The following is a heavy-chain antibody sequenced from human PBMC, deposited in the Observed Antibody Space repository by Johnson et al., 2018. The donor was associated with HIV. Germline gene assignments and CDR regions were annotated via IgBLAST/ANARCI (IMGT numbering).Heavy chain of an antibody. D-gene: IGHD2-2*01. CDR3: ARDSISCYSCAFDM. V-gene: IGHV3-30-3*01. CDR1: GFTFSSYA. J-gene: IGHJ3*02. CDR2: ISYDGSNK. Sequence: QVQLVESGGGVVQPGRSLRLSCAASGFTFSSYAMHWVRQAPGKGLEWVAVISYDGSNKYHADSVKGRFTISRDNSKNSLYLQMNSLRPEDTAVYFCARDSISCYSCAFDMWGQGTMVTVSS.